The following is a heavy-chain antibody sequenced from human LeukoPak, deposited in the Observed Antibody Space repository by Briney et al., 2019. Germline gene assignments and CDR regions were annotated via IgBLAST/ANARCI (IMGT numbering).Heavy chain of an antibody. CDR3: ARDNLRGSGSYEGRYYYYYMDV. CDR2: MNPNSGNK. J-gene: IGHJ6*03. CDR1: GYTFTSYD. Sequence: ASVKVSCKASGYTFTSYDINWVRQATGQGLEWMGWMNPNSGNKGYAQKFQGRVTMTRNTSISTAYMELSSLRSEDTAVYYCARDNLRGSGSYEGRYYYYYMDVWGKGTTVTISS. D-gene: IGHD3-10*01. V-gene: IGHV1-8*01.